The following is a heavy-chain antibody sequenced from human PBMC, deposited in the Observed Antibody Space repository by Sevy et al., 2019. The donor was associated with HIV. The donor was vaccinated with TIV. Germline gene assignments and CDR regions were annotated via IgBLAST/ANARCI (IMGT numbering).Heavy chain of an antibody. J-gene: IGHJ6*02. CDR3: AGGRFLWFGEVSRSYYGMDV. V-gene: IGHV1-8*01. D-gene: IGHD3-10*01. CDR2: MNPNSGNT. CDR1: GYTFTSYD. Sequence: ASVKVSCKASGYTFTSYDINWVRQATGQGLEWMGWMNPNSGNTGYAQKFQGRVTMTRNTSINTAYMELSSLRSEDTAVYYCAGGRFLWFGEVSRSYYGMDVWGQGTTVTVSS.